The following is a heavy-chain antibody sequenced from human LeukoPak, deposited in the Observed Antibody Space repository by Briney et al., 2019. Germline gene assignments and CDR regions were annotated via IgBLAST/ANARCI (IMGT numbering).Heavy chain of an antibody. CDR3: ARWDRWLQFDY. J-gene: IGHJ4*02. CDR1: GFTVSSNY. D-gene: IGHD5-24*01. V-gene: IGHV3-53*01. Sequence: GGSLRLSCAASGFTVSSNYMSWVRQAPGKGLEWVSAIYSGGSTYYADSVKGRFTISRDNSKNTLYLQMNSLRAEDTAVYYCARWDRWLQFDYWGQGTLVTVSS. CDR2: IYSGGST.